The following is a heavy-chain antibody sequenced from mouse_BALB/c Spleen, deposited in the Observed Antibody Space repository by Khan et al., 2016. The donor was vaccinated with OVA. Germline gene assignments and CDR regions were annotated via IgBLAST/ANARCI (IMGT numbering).Heavy chain of an antibody. CDR1: GFNIRDNY. CDR3: AHPSYDPRYVDV. V-gene: IGHV14-3*02. D-gene: IGHD2-3*01. CDR2: IAPANGNV. J-gene: IGHJ1*01. Sequence: EVQLQQSGAELVKPGASVKLSCTASGFNIRDNYIHWVKQRPEQGLEWIGRIAPANGNVNYDPKFQGKATITADTSSNTAYMQVSSRTSEDSAVXYCAHPSYDPRYVDVWGEGTTVTVSS.